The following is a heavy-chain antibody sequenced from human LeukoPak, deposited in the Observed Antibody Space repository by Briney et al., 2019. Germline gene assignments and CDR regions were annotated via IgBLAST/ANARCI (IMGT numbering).Heavy chain of an antibody. D-gene: IGHD5-24*01. CDR1: GFTFSSSA. V-gene: IGHV3-23*01. CDR3: ARGGRDGYKP. Sequence: GGSLRLSCAASGFTFSSSAMSWVRQVPGKGLEWVSGISASGGSTYYADSVRGRFTISRDNSKNTLYLQMNSLRAEDTAVYYCARGGRDGYKPWGQGTLVTVSS. CDR2: ISASGGST. J-gene: IGHJ5*02.